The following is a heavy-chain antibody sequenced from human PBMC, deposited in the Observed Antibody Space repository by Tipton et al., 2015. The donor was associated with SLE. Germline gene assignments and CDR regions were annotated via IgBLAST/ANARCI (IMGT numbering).Heavy chain of an antibody. D-gene: IGHD6-19*01. CDR1: GGSINSHF. Sequence: TLSLTCTVSGGSINSHFWTWIRQPPGKGLEWLGHIYYSGSTNYNPSVQSRVTISVDTSKSHFSLKMTSVTAADTAVYYCARDSVAGSGMDVWGQGTTVTVSS. J-gene: IGHJ6*02. CDR2: IYYSGST. V-gene: IGHV4-59*11. CDR3: ARDSVAGSGMDV.